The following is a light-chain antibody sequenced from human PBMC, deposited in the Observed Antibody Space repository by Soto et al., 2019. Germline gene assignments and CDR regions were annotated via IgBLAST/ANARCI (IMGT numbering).Light chain of an antibody. CDR3: QQRTEWPPT. Sequence: EIVLTQSPATLALSPGERATLSCRASQSVSTYLAWYQQKPGQAPRLLIYGASNRATGIPARFSGGGSGTDFTLAISSLEPEDFAVYYCQQRTEWPPTFGQGTKVEIK. CDR1: QSVSTY. CDR2: GAS. V-gene: IGKV3-11*01. J-gene: IGKJ1*01.